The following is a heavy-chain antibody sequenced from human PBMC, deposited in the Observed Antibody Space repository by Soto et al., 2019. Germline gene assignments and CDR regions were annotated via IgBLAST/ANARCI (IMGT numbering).Heavy chain of an antibody. CDR3: ARDPRSYDFWSGEYYYYGMDV. V-gene: IGHV3-48*03. J-gene: IGHJ6*02. Sequence: PGGSLRLSCAASGFTFSSYEMNWVRQAPGKGLEWVSYISSSGSTIYYADSVKGRFTISRDNAKNSLYLQMNSLRAEDTAVYYCARDPRSYDFWSGEYYYYGMDVWGQGTTVTVSS. D-gene: IGHD3-3*01. CDR1: GFTFSSYE. CDR2: ISSSGSTI.